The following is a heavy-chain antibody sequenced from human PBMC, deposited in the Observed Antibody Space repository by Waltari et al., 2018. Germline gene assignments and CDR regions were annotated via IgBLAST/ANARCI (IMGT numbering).Heavy chain of an antibody. CDR1: GFTFSSYG. CDR3: AKDQLVRKIPDY. J-gene: IGHJ4*02. V-gene: IGHV3-30*18. CDR2: ISYDGSNK. D-gene: IGHD3-10*01. Sequence: QVQLVESGGGVVQPGRSLRLSCAASGFTFSSYGMHWVRQAPGKGLEWVAVISYDGSNKYYADSVKGRFTISRDNSKNTLYLQMNSLRAEDTAVYYCAKDQLVRKIPDYWGQGTLVTVSS.